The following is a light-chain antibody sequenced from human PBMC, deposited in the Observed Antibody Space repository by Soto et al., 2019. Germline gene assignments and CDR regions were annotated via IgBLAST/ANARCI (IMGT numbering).Light chain of an antibody. J-gene: IGKJ2*01. CDR3: QQYNNCPPS. V-gene: IGKV3-15*01. CDR1: QSVSSN. CDR2: GAS. Sequence: EIVMTQSPATLSVSPGERATLSCRASQSVSSNLACYQQKPGQAPRLLIYGASTRATGIPARFSGSGSGTEFTLTISSLQSEDFAVYYCQQYNNCPPSFGQGTKLEIK.